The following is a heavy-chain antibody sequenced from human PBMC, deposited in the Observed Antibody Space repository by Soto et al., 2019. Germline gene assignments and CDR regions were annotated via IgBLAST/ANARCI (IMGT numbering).Heavy chain of an antibody. CDR1: GGNFSSYA. D-gene: IGHD2-2*01. V-gene: IGHV1-69*01. CDR2: IIHISGTA. CDR3: ARLQGSSTSLEIYYYYYYGMDV. J-gene: IGHJ6*02. Sequence: QVQLVQSGAEVKKPGSSVKVSCKASGGNFSSYAISWVRQAPGQGLEWMGGIIHISGTANYAQKFQGRVTITADESTSTAYMELSSLRSDDTAVYYCARLQGSSTSLEIYYYYYYGMDVWGQGTTVTVSS.